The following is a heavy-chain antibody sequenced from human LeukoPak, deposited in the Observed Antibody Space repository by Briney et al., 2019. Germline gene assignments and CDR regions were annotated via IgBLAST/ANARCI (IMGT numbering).Heavy chain of an antibody. D-gene: IGHD5-24*01. CDR3: AKNWATITEGDAFDI. V-gene: IGHV3-23*01. CDR2: ISGGGHST. J-gene: IGHJ3*02. CDR1: GFSFSGHS. Sequence: GGSLRLSCAASGFSFSGHSMAWVRQAPGKGLEWVSGISGGGHSTYYADSVKGRFTISRDNSKNTLYLQMHSLRAEDTAVYYCAKNWATITEGDAFDIWGQGTMVTVSS.